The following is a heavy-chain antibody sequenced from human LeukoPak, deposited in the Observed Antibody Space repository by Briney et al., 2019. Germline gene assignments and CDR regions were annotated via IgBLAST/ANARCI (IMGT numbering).Heavy chain of an antibody. Sequence: GGSLRLSCAASGFTFSSYSMNWVRQVPGKGLEWVSFISSSSSYIYYADSVQGRFTISRDNAKNSLYLQMNSLRAEDTAVYYCAKDRMMAQWGQGTLVTVSS. CDR1: GFTFSSYS. CDR3: AKDRMMAQ. J-gene: IGHJ4*02. CDR2: ISSSSSYI. V-gene: IGHV3-21*01. D-gene: IGHD3-16*01.